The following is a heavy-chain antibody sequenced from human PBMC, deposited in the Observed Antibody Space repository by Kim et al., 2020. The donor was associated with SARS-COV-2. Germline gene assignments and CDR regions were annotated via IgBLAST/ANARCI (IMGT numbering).Heavy chain of an antibody. CDR3: AKVKRFGELLPLDY. CDR1: GFSFSSYA. D-gene: IGHD3-10*01. CDR2: ISGSGGTT. Sequence: GGSLRLSCAASGFSFSSYAMNWVRQAPGKGLEWVSVISGSGGTTYYADSVKGRFTISRYSSKSTLYLQMNSLRAEDTAVYYCAKVKRFGELLPLDYWGQG. V-gene: IGHV3-23*01. J-gene: IGHJ4*02.